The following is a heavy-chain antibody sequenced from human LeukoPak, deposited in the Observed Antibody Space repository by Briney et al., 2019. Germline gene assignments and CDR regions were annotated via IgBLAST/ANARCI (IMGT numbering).Heavy chain of an antibody. CDR2: FDPEDGET. Sequence: GASVKVSCKVSGYTLTELPMHWVRQAPGKGLEWMGGFDPEDGETIYAQKFQGRVTMTEDTSTDTAYMELSSLRSEDTAVYYCATVAGFWGGGPYYFDYWGQGTLVTVSS. CDR1: GYTLTELP. D-gene: IGHD7-27*01. V-gene: IGHV1-24*01. J-gene: IGHJ4*02. CDR3: ATVAGFWGGGPYYFDY.